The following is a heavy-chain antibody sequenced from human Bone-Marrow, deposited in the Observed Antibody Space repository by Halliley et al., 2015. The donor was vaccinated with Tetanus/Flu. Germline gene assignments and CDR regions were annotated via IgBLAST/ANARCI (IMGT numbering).Heavy chain of an antibody. CDR2: IYYSGST. CDR3: ARAQSPPHLVRETAGGFDY. CDR1: GGSISGYY. D-gene: IGHD3-10*01. J-gene: IGHJ4*02. V-gene: IGHV4-59*01. Sequence: TLSLTCTVSGGSISGYYWGWIRQPPGKGLEWIAYIYYSGSTNYNLSLKSRVAISVDTSQNQFSLKLSSVTAADTAVYYCARAQSPPHLVRETAGGFDYWGQGTLVTVSS.